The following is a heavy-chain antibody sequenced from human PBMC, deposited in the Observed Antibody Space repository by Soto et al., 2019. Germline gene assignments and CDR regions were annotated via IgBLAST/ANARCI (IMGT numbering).Heavy chain of an antibody. D-gene: IGHD5-12*01. CDR2: INHSGST. V-gene: IGHV4-34*01. CDR3: ARGSKWLRFRTLDY. Sequence: QVQLQQWGAGLLKPSETLSLTCAVYGGSFSGYYWSWIRQPPGKGLEWIGEINHSGSTNYNPSLKSQDTIPVDPSKNQFSLRLSSVTAADRAVYYWARGSKWLRFRTLDYWGQGTLVTVSS. CDR1: GGSFSGYY. J-gene: IGHJ4*02.